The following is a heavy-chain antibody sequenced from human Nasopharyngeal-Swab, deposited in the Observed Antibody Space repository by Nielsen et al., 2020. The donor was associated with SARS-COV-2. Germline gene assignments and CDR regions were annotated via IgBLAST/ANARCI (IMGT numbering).Heavy chain of an antibody. V-gene: IGHV4-59*01. J-gene: IGHJ6*02. Sequence: ESLKISCTVSGGSIGSYYWSWIRQPPGKGLEWIGYIYYSGSTNYNPSLKSRVTISVDTSKNQFSLKLSSVTAADTAVYYCARWRNRRGYSYALGSYYGMDVWGQGTTVTVSS. CDR1: GGSIGSYY. D-gene: IGHD5-18*01. CDR2: IYYSGST. CDR3: ARWRNRRGYSYALGSYYGMDV.